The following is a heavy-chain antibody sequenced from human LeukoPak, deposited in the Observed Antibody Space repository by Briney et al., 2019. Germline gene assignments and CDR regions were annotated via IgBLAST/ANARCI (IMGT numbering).Heavy chain of an antibody. D-gene: IGHD2-2*01. Sequence: GGSLRLSCAASGFTFDDYGMSWVRQAPGKGLERVSGINWNGGSTGYADSVKGRFTISRDNAKNSLYLQMNSLRAEDTALYYCARDLRSAVVPAASWFDPWGQGTLVTVSS. J-gene: IGHJ5*02. CDR1: GFTFDDYG. V-gene: IGHV3-20*04. CDR2: INWNGGST. CDR3: ARDLRSAVVPAASWFDP.